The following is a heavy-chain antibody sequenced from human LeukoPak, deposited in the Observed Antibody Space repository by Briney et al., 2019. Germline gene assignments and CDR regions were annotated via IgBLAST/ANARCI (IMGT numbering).Heavy chain of an antibody. Sequence: PSETLSLTCTVSGGSISSSYWSWIRQPPGKGLEWIGCIYNSGSTNYNASLKSRGTISVDTSKNQFSLKLNSVTAADTAVYFCARQVVAVAGTGYFDYWGQGTLVTVSS. CDR2: IYNSGST. V-gene: IGHV4-59*08. D-gene: IGHD6-19*01. CDR1: GGSISSSY. J-gene: IGHJ4*02. CDR3: ARQVVAVAGTGYFDY.